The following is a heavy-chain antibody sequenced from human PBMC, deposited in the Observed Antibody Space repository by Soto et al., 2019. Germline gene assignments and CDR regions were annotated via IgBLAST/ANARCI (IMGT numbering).Heavy chain of an antibody. Sequence: PGQSMKISCKASGYSFSTYWIPWVRQMPGKGLEWMGIIYPGDSDSRYSPSFQGQVTISVDKSISTAYLQWSSLKASDTAMYYCAKRGYSYGDFDYWGQGTLVTVSS. V-gene: IGHV5-51*01. CDR3: AKRGYSYGDFDY. CDR2: IYPGDSDS. CDR1: GYSFSTYW. J-gene: IGHJ4*02. D-gene: IGHD5-18*01.